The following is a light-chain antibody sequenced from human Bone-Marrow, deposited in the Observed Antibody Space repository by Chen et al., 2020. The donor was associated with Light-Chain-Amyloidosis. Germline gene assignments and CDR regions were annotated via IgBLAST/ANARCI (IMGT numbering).Light chain of an antibody. CDR1: DLPTKY. CDR2: RDT. Sequence: SYELTQPPSVSGSPGQTAMITCSGDDLPTKYAYWYQQKPGQAPVLVIHRDTERPSGISERFSGSSSGTTATLTISGVQAEDEADYHCQSADSSGTYEVIFGGGTKLTVL. V-gene: IGLV3-25*03. J-gene: IGLJ2*01. CDR3: QSADSSGTYEVI.